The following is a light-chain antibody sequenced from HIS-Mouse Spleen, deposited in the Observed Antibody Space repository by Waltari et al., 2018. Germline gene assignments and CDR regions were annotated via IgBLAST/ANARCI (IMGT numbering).Light chain of an antibody. CDR2: WAS. V-gene: IGKV4-1*01. CDR3: QQYYSTPWT. CDR1: QSVSYSSNNKNY. J-gene: IGKJ1*01. Sequence: DIVMTQSPDSLAVSLGERTTINGKSSQSVSYSSNNKNYLAWYQQKPGQPPKLLIYWASTRESGVPDRFSGSGSGTDFTLTISSLQAEDVAVYYCQQYYSTPWTFGQGTKVEIK.